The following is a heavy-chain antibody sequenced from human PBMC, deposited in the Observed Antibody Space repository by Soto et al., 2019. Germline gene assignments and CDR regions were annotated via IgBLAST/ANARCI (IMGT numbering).Heavy chain of an antibody. V-gene: IGHV4-59*01. CDR3: ARAGGYSSYIWFDP. J-gene: IGHJ5*02. D-gene: IGHD6-13*01. Sequence: SETLSLTCTVSGGSISSYYWSWIRQPPGKGLEWIGYIYYSGSTNYNPSLKSRVTISVDTSKNQFSLKLSSVTAADTAVYYCARAGGYSSYIWFDPWGEGTLVTVSS. CDR1: GGSISSYY. CDR2: IYYSGST.